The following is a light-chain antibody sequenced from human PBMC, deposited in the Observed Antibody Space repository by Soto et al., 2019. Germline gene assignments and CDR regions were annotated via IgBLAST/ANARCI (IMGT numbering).Light chain of an antibody. Sequence: ELVLTQSPGTLSLSPGERATLSCRASQSVSSSYLAWYQQKPGQAPRLLIYGASSRATGIPDRFSGSGSVTDFTLTISRLGPEGFAVYYCQQDGGSPWTLGQGTKVEIK. J-gene: IGKJ1*01. CDR1: QSVSSSY. CDR3: QQDGGSPWT. CDR2: GAS. V-gene: IGKV3-20*01.